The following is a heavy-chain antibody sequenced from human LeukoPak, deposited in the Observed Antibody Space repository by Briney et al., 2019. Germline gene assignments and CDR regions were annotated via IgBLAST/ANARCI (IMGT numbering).Heavy chain of an antibody. CDR3: ARGGHFFDV. Sequence: SETLSLTCTVPGGSISSSSYYWVWSRQPPGKGLEWAGSIYYGGSTYYNESLKSRVTISVDTSKNQFSLKLTSVTAADTAVYYCARGGHFFDVWGKGTTVTVSS. V-gene: IGHV4-39*07. J-gene: IGHJ6*03. D-gene: IGHD3-16*01. CDR1: GGSISSSSYY. CDR2: IYYGGST.